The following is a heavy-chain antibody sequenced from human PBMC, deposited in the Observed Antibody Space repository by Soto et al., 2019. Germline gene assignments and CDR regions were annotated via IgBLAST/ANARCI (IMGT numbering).Heavy chain of an antibody. CDR3: GAAKDYDSSGYYPIDY. CDR1: GFTFSSYA. Sequence: GGSLRLSCAASGFTFSSYAMHWVRQAPGKGLEWVAVISYDGSNKYYADSVKGRFTISRDNSKNTLYLQMNSLRAEDTAVYYCGAAKDYDSSGYYPIDYWGQGNLVTVSS. J-gene: IGHJ4*02. V-gene: IGHV3-30-3*01. CDR2: ISYDGSNK. D-gene: IGHD3-22*01.